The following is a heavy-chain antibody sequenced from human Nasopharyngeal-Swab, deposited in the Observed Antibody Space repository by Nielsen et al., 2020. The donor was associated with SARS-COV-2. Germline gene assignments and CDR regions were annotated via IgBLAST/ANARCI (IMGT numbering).Heavy chain of an antibody. CDR2: ISDSGGST. CDR3: AKHPIRIYYYYMDV. V-gene: IGHV3-23*01. CDR1: GFTFSSYA. Sequence: GESLKISCAASGFTFSSYAMSWVRQAPGKGLEWGSAISDSGGSTYYADSVKGRFTISRDNSKNTLYLQMNSLRAEDTAVYYCAKHPIRIYYYYMDVWGKGTTVTVSS. D-gene: IGHD2/OR15-2a*01. J-gene: IGHJ6*03.